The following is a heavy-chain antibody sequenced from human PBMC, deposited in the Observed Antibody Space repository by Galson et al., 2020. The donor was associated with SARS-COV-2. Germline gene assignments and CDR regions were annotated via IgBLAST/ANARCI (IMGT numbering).Heavy chain of an antibody. CDR2: ISSSRSYI. V-gene: IGHV3-11*06. J-gene: IGHJ1*01. CDR1: GFKFSDYF. Sequence: NSGGSLRLSCAASGFKFSDYFMSWVRQAPGKGLEWVSYISSSRSYINYADSVKGRFTISRDNAKNSLNLQMNSLRVEDTAVYYCARVGDCSGGICYGAEYFQHWGQGTLVTVSS. CDR3: ARVGDCSGGICYGAEYFQH. D-gene: IGHD2-15*01.